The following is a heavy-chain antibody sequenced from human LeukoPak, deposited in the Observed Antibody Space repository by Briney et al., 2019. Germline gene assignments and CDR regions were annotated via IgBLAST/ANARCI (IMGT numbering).Heavy chain of an antibody. J-gene: IGHJ5*02. V-gene: IGHV1-69*04. Sequence: ASVKVSCKASGGTFNSYGITWVRQAPGQGLEWMGRIIPMLGVPNYAQKFQGRVTITADKSRSTAYMGLSSLRSEDTAVYYCASWVGATQNWFDPWGQGTLVTVSS. CDR2: IIPMLGVP. CDR1: GGTFNSYG. CDR3: ASWVGATQNWFDP. D-gene: IGHD1-26*01.